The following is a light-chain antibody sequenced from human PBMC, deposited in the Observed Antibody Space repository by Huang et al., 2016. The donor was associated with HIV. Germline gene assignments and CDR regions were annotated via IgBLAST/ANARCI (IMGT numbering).Light chain of an antibody. CDR1: QSVLYSSNNKYY. V-gene: IGKV4-1*01. CDR3: QQYYSTPPLT. J-gene: IGKJ4*01. CDR2: WAA. Sequence: DIVMTQSPDSLAVSLGERAIINCKSSQSVLYSSNNKYYLAWYQQKPGQPPKLLIYWAASRESGVPDRFSGSGSGTDVTLTISSLQAEDVAVYYCQQYYSTPPLTFGGGTKVEIK.